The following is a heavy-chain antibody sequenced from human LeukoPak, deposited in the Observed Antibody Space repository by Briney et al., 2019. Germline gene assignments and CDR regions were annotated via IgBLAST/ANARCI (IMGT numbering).Heavy chain of an antibody. CDR1: GGSISSSSYY. CDR3: ARVVGAMSFDY. J-gene: IGHJ4*02. D-gene: IGHD1-26*01. V-gene: IGHV4-61*02. Sequence: SETLSLTCTVSGGSISSSSYYWGWIRQPAGKGLEWIGRIYSSGSTNYNPSLKSRVTISVDTSKNHFSLRLSSVTAADTAVYYCARVVGAMSFDYWGQGTLVTVSS. CDR2: IYSSGST.